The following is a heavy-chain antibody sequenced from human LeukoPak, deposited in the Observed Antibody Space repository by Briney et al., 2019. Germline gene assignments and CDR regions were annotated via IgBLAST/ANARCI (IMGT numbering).Heavy chain of an antibody. CDR2: INHSGST. J-gene: IGHJ6*02. CDR1: GGSFSGYY. CDR3: ARGVGGYSNPEVYYYYGMDV. Sequence: SETLSLTCAVYGGSFSGYYWSWIRQPPGKGLEWIGEINHSGSTNYNPSLKSRVTISVDTSKNQFSLKLSSVTAADTAVYYCARGVGGYSNPEVYYYYGMDVWGQGTTVTVSS. V-gene: IGHV4-34*01. D-gene: IGHD4-11*01.